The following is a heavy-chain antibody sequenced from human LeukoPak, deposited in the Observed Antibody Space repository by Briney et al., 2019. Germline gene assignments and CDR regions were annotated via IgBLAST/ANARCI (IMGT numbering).Heavy chain of an antibody. CDR2: ISGSGGST. CDR3: VPEVGYCSFTRCPGDP. V-gene: IGHV3-23*01. CDR1: GFTFSSYA. Sequence: GGSPRLSCAASGFTFSSYAMSWVRQAPGKGLEWVSAISGSGGSTYYADSVKGRFTISRDNSKNTLYLQMNSLRAEDTAVYYCVPEVGYCSFTRCPGDPWGQGTLVTVSS. D-gene: IGHD2-15*01. J-gene: IGHJ5*02.